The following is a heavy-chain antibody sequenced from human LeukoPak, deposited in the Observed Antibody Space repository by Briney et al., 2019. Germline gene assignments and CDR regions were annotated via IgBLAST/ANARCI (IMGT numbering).Heavy chain of an antibody. Sequence: SETLSFSCTVSGGSISSSSYYWGWIRQPPGKGLEWIGRIYYSGSTYYNPSLKSRVTISVDTSKNQFSLKLSSVTAADTAVYYCARTFDVAAAGPFDIWGQGTMVTVSS. J-gene: IGHJ3*02. CDR1: GGSISSSSYY. D-gene: IGHD6-13*01. CDR2: IYYSGST. CDR3: ARTFDVAAAGPFDI. V-gene: IGHV4-39*01.